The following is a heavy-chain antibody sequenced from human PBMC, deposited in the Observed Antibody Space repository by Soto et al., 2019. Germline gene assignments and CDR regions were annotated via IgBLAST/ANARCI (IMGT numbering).Heavy chain of an antibody. V-gene: IGHV4-4*07. CDR1: GGSISSYY. D-gene: IGHD2-15*01. CDR2: IYTSGST. CDR3: ARENCSGGSCYFDY. J-gene: IGHJ4*02. Sequence: SETLSLTCTVSGGSISSYYWSWIRQPAGKGLEWIGRIYTSGSTNYNPSLKSRVTMSVDTSKNQFSLKLSSVTAADTAVYYCARENCSGGSCYFDYWGQGTLVTV.